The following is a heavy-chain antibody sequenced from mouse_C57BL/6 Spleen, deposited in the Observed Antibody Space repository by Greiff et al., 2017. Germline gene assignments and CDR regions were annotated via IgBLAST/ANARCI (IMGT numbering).Heavy chain of an antibody. D-gene: IGHD2-3*01. CDR1: GYTFTSYW. J-gene: IGHJ4*01. CDR2: IDPSDSYT. V-gene: IGHV1-59*01. CDR3: ARRWLLRGDYAMDY. Sequence: VKLQQPGAELVRPGPSVKLSCKASGYTFTSYWMHWVKQRPGQGLEWIGVIDPSDSYTNYNQKFKGKATLTVDTSSSTAYMQLSSLTSEDSAVYYCARRWLLRGDYAMDYWGQGTSVTVSS.